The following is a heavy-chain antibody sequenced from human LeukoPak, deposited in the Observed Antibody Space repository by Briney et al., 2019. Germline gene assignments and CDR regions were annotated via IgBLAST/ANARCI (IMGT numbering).Heavy chain of an antibody. V-gene: IGHV3-30*04. Sequence: GGSLRLSCAASGFTFSSYAMHWVRQAPGKGLEWVAVISYDGSNKYYADSVKGRFTISRDNSKNTLYLQMNSLRAEDTAVYQAARGIRYFDWLGDAFDIWGQGTMVTVSS. CDR3: ARGIRYFDWLGDAFDI. CDR1: GFTFSSYA. CDR2: ISYDGSNK. D-gene: IGHD3-9*01. J-gene: IGHJ3*02.